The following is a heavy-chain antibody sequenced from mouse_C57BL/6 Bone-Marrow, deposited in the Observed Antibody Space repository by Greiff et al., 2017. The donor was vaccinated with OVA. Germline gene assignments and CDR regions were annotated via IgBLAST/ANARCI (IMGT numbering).Heavy chain of an antibody. CDR3: ATYFGGYFDV. CDR1: GYAFSSSW. Sequence: VQLQQSGPELVKPGASVKISCKASGYAFSSSWMNWVKQRPGKGLEWIGRIYPGVGDTNYNGKFKGKATLTADKSSSTAYMQLSRLTSEDSAVYFCATYFGGYFDVWGTGTTVTVSS. D-gene: IGHD1-1*01. CDR2: IYPGVGDT. J-gene: IGHJ1*03. V-gene: IGHV1-82*01.